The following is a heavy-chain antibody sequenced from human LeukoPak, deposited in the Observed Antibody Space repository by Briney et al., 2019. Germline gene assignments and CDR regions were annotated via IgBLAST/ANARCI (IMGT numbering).Heavy chain of an antibody. CDR2: ISGSGGST. D-gene: IGHD5-18*01. CDR3: AKDHGYGQQGY. J-gene: IGHJ4*02. V-gene: IGHV3-23*01. Sequence: GGSLRLSCAASGFTVSSYAMSWVRQAPGKGLEWVSAISGSGGSTFYADSVKGRFTISRDNSKNTLYLQMNSLRAEDTALYYCAKDHGYGQQGYWGQGTLVTVSS. CDR1: GFTVSSYA.